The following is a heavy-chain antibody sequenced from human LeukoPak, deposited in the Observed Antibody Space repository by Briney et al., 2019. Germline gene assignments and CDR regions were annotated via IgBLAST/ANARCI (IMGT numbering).Heavy chain of an antibody. CDR1: GFAFSTYG. CDR2: ISSSSSYT. CDR3: ARGGSY. D-gene: IGHD3-10*01. J-gene: IGHJ4*02. Sequence: GSLRLSCTASGFAFSTYGMGWGRRAPGKGLEWVSYISSSSSYTNYADSVKGRFTISRDNAKNSLYLQMNSLRAEDTAVHYCARGGSYWGQGTLVTVSS. V-gene: IGHV3-21*05.